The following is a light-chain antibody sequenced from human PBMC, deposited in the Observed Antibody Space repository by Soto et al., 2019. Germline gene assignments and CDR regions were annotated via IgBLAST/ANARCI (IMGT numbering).Light chain of an antibody. CDR3: QQYGSSPPYT. J-gene: IGKJ2*01. CDR2: GAS. V-gene: IGKV3-20*01. CDR1: QSVSSSY. Sequence: ELVLTQSPGTLSLSPGERATLSCRASQSVSSSYLAWYQQKPGQAPRLLSYGASSRATGIPDRFSGSGSGTAFTLTISRLETEDFAVYYCQQYGSSPPYTFGQGTKLEIK.